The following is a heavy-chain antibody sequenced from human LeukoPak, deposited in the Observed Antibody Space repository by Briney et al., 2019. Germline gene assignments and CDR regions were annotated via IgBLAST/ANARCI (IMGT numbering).Heavy chain of an antibody. CDR3: ARTGGTIDY. CDR1: GGSISSGDYY. CDR2: IYYSGST. V-gene: IGHV4-30-4*01. J-gene: IGHJ4*02. Sequence: SQTLSLTCTVSGGSISSGDYYWSWIRQPPGKGLEWIGYIYYSGSTYCNPSLKSRVTISVDTSKNQFTLKLNSVTAADTAVYYCARTGGTIDYWGQGTLVTVSS. D-gene: IGHD2-8*02.